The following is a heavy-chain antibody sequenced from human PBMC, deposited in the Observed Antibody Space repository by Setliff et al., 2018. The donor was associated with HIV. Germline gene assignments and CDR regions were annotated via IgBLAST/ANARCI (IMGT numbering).Heavy chain of an antibody. CDR1: GYTLTELS. CDR2: INPNNGAP. D-gene: IGHD7-27*01. Sequence: ASVKVSCKVSGYTLTELSIHWVRQTPGRGLEWMGRINPNNGAPQVAEAFRGRVTMTRDTSINTAYMELNSLRSDDTAVYYCARQLSNSLDCWGQGTLVTVSS. CDR3: ARQLSNSLDC. J-gene: IGHJ4*02. V-gene: IGHV1-2*06.